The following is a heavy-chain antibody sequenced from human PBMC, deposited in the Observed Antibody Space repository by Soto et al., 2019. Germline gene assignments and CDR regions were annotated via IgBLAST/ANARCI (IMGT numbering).Heavy chain of an antibody. D-gene: IGHD6-13*01. CDR1: GYTFTSYG. CDR2: ISAYNGNT. Sequence: ASVKVSCKASGYTFTSYGISWVRQAPGQGLEWMGWISAYNGNTNYAQKLQGRVTMTTDTSTSTAYMELRSLRSDDTAVYYCARDRLAGYSRSPPSSRGQGTLVTVSS. CDR3: ARDRLAGYSRSPPSS. V-gene: IGHV1-18*01. J-gene: IGHJ4*02.